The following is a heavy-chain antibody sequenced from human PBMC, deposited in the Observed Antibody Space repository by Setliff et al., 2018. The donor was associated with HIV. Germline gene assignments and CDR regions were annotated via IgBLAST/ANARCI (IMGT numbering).Heavy chain of an antibody. D-gene: IGHD6-13*01. CDR3: ARTYSSNRYIDY. Sequence: SETLSLTCAVSGYSISSGYYWGWIRQPPGKGLEWIGSIYHSGSTYDSPSLKSRVTISVDTSKNQFSLKLSSVTAADTAIYYCARTYSSNRYIDYWGQGTLVTVSS. J-gene: IGHJ4*02. CDR2: IYHSGST. V-gene: IGHV4-38-2*01. CDR1: GYSISSGYY.